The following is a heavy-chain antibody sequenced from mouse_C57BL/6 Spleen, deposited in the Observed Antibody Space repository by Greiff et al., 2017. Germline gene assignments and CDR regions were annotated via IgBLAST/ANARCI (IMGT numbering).Heavy chain of an antibody. Sequence: EVKLMESGGGLVKPGGSLKLSCAASGFTFSDYGMHWVRQAPEKGLEWVAYISSGSSTIYYADTVKGRFTISRDNAKNTLFLQMTSLRSEDTAMYYCARGHYGSLYYAMDYWGQGTSVTVSS. CDR2: ISSGSSTI. D-gene: IGHD1-1*01. CDR1: GFTFSDYG. J-gene: IGHJ4*01. CDR3: ARGHYGSLYYAMDY. V-gene: IGHV5-17*01.